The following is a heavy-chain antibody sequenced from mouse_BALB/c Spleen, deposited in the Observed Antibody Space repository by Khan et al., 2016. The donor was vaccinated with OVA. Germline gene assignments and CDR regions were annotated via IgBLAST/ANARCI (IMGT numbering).Heavy chain of an antibody. Sequence: VQLKQSGPELVKPGASVKISCKASGYSFTGYFMNWVMQSHGKSLEWIGRINPPIGETLYNQKFRGKATLTVDESSRTVHMELRSLASEDSAVYYCARKNGSDFDYWGQGTTLTVSS. CDR2: INPPIGET. D-gene: IGHD1-1*01. J-gene: IGHJ2*01. V-gene: IGHV1-20*02. CDR1: GYSFTGYF. CDR3: ARKNGSDFDY.